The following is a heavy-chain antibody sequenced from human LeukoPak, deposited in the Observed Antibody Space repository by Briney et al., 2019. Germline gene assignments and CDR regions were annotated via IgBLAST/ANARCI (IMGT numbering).Heavy chain of an antibody. D-gene: IGHD1-26*01. Sequence: SETLSLTCSVSGGSISSYYWNWIRQPPGKGLEWIGSIYYSGSTNYNPSLKSRVTISVDTSKHQLSLKLSSVTAADTALYYCAGDSVGLDYWGQGTLVTVSS. CDR3: AGDSVGLDY. CDR2: IYYSGST. J-gene: IGHJ4*02. V-gene: IGHV4-59*01. CDR1: GGSISSYY.